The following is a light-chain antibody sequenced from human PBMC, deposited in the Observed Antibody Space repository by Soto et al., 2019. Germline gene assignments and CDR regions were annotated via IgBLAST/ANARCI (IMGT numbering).Light chain of an antibody. V-gene: IGKV1-33*01. J-gene: IGKJ4*01. CDR1: QDICNH. CDR2: DSS. CDR3: QQYVHKIT. Sequence: DIQMTQSPSSLSASVGDRVTITCQPSQDICNHFHWYQQKPGKAPELLIYDSSNFETGVPSRFSGSVSGADFTFTISSLQPDDIATYYCQQYVHKITFGGGTKVDIK.